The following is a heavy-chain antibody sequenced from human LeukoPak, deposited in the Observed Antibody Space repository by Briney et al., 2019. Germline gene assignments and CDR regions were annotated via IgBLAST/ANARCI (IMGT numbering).Heavy chain of an antibody. D-gene: IGHD4-23*01. CDR1: GFTFSHAW. J-gene: IGHJ4*02. CDR3: ITGYGGR. Sequence: SGGSLRLSCAASGFTFSHAWMSWVRQAPGKGLEWVGHIQSKGDGGAAGCAAPVKGRFTVSRDDSKNILYLQMNSLKTEDTAVYYCITGYGGRWGQGTLVTVSS. V-gene: IGHV3-15*01. CDR2: IQSKGDGGAA.